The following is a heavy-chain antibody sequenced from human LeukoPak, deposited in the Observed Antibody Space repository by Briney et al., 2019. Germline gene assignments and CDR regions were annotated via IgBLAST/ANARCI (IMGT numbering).Heavy chain of an antibody. D-gene: IGHD6-6*01. CDR3: TRGPRHFDS. CDR1: GFTFSSYS. CDR2: ISSSSSTI. V-gene: IGHV3-48*01. J-gene: IGHJ5*01. Sequence: GGSLRLSCAASGFTFSSYSMNWVRQAPGKGLEWVSYISSSSSTIYYADSVKGRFTISRDNAKNSLYLQMNSLRVEDTAVYYCTRGPRHFDSCGQGTLVTVSS.